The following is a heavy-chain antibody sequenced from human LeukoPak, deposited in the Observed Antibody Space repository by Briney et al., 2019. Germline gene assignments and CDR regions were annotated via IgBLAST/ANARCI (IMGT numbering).Heavy chain of an antibody. V-gene: IGHV4-61*01. CDR3: ARSIDSKFISRGYSYGLDY. J-gene: IGHJ4*02. Sequence: SGTLSLTCAVSGGSISSSNWWSWIRQPPGKGLEWIGYIYYSGSTNYNPSLKSRVTISVDTSKNQFSLKLSSVTAADTAVYYCARSIDSKFISRGYSYGLDYWGQGTLVTVSS. CDR2: IYYSGST. CDR1: GGSISSSNW. D-gene: IGHD5-18*01.